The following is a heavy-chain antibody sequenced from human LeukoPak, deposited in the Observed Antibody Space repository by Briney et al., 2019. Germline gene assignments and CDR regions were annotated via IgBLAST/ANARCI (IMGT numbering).Heavy chain of an antibody. CDR1: GGSISSYY. V-gene: IGHV4-59*08. D-gene: IGHD6-13*01. CDR3: ARGSTAAGCGY. Sequence: SSETLSLTCTVSGGSISSYYWSWIRQPPGKGLEWIGYIYYSGSTNYNPSLKSRVTISVDTSKDQFSLKLSSVTAADTAVYYCARGSTAAGCGYWGQGTLVTVSS. J-gene: IGHJ4*02. CDR2: IYYSGST.